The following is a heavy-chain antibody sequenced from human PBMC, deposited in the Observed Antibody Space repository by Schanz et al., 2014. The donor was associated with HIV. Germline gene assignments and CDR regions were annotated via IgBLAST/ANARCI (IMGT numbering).Heavy chain of an antibody. J-gene: IGHJ6*02. Sequence: QVQLVQSGAELKKPGSSVKVSCKTFGGTFRTFAISWVRTPPGPFLYFLFFLFPLFGTTNYAQSFQGRVSITADESTSTAYLQLSGLRSDDTAVYFCTRGYCGADCPRFYYYGTDVWGQGTTVTVSS. CDR2: LFPLFGTT. V-gene: IGHV1-69*01. D-gene: IGHD2-21*02. CDR1: GGTFRTFA. CDR3: TRGYCGADCPRFYYYGTDV.